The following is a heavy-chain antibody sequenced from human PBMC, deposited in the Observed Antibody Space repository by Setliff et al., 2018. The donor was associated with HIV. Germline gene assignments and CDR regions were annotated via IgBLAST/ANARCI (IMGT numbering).Heavy chain of an antibody. CDR3: ARGGRSDGYHIVS. Sequence: SETLSLTCTVSGGSISSYFWTWIRQSPEKGLEWIGYIYRYGSPNYNPSLQSRVTLSVDTSKNQFSLTLTSVTAADTAVYYCARGGRSDGYHIVSWGQG. CDR1: GGSISSYF. CDR2: IYRYGSP. V-gene: IGHV4-59*01. D-gene: IGHD2-15*01. J-gene: IGHJ4*02.